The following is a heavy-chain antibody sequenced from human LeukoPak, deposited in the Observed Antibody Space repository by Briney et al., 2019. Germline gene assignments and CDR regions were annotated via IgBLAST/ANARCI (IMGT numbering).Heavy chain of an antibody. CDR2: INPKSGGT. V-gene: IGHV1-2*02. CDR3: VPSNNFYYFDY. J-gene: IGHJ4*02. CDR1: GYTFTGYY. D-gene: IGHD1-1*01. Sequence: ASVKVSCKTSGYTFTGYYMHWVRQAAGQGLEWMGWINPKSGGTSYPQKFQGRVSMTRDTSISTAYMELSRLRSDDTAVYYCVPSNNFYYFDYWGQGTLVTVSS.